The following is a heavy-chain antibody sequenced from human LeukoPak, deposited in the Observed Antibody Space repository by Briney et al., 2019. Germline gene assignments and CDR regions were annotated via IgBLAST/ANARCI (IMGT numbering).Heavy chain of an antibody. CDR2: INHSGST. CDR1: GGSFSGYY. Sequence: SETLSLTCAVYGGSFSGYYWSWIRQPPGKGLEWIGEINHSGSTNYNPSLKSRVTISVDTSKNQFSLKLSSVTAADTAVYYCAARVGAVAGGDYWGQGTLVTVSS. D-gene: IGHD6-19*01. J-gene: IGHJ4*02. V-gene: IGHV4-34*01. CDR3: AARVGAVAGGDY.